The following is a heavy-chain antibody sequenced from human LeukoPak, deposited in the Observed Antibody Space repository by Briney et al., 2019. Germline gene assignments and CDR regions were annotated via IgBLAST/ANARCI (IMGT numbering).Heavy chain of an antibody. J-gene: IGHJ4*02. Sequence: PGGSLRLSCAASGFTFSSYGMHWVRQAPGKGLEWVAVISYDGSHKYYADSVKGRFTISRDNSKNTLYLQMNSLRAEDTAVYYCARDLAMIVVVNPDYWGQGTLVTVSS. D-gene: IGHD3-22*01. CDR1: GFTFSSYG. CDR3: ARDLAMIVVVNPDY. CDR2: ISYDGSHK. V-gene: IGHV3-30*03.